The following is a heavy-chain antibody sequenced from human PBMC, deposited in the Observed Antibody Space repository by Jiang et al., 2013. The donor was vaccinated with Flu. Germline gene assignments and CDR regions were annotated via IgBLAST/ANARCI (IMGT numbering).Heavy chain of an antibody. Sequence: LLKPSETLSLTCAVYGGSFSGYYWSWIRQPPGKGLEWIGEINHSGSTNYNPSLKSRVTISVDTSKNQFSLKLSSVTAADTAVYYCASPASGYSSSSPSREWGQGTLVTVSS. V-gene: IGHV4-34*01. CDR3: ASPASGYSSSSPSRE. CDR2: INHSGST. CDR1: GGSFSGYY. J-gene: IGHJ4*02. D-gene: IGHD6-6*01.